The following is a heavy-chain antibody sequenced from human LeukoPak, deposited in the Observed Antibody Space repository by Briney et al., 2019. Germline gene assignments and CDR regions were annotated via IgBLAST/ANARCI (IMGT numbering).Heavy chain of an antibody. CDR3: AREGSGWYRYYYYGMDV. CDR2: ISAYNGNT. Sequence: ASVKVSCKASGYTFTSYGISWVRQVPGQGLEWMGWISAYNGNTNYAQKLQGRVTMTTDTSTSTAYMELRSLRSDDTAVYYCAREGSGWYRYYYYGMDVWGQGTTVTVSS. J-gene: IGHJ6*02. V-gene: IGHV1-18*01. D-gene: IGHD6-19*01. CDR1: GYTFTSYG.